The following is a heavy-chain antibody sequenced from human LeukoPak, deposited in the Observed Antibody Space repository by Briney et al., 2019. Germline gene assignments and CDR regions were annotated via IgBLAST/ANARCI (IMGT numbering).Heavy chain of an antibody. D-gene: IGHD6-19*01. CDR3: ARTQWLVRLFSIFWFDP. J-gene: IGHJ5*02. CDR2: IYYSGST. Sequence: SETLSLTCTVSGGSISSSSYYWGWIRQPPGKGPEWIGSIYYSGSTYYNPSLKSRVTISVDTSKNQFSLKLSSVTAADTAVYYCARTQWLVRLFSIFWFDPWGQGTLVTVSS. CDR1: GGSISSSSYY. V-gene: IGHV4-39*07.